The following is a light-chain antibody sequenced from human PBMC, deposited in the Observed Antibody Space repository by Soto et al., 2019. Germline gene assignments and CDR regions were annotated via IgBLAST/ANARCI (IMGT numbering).Light chain of an antibody. CDR1: QSVSSY. Sequence: IVLTQSPAPLSLSPGERATLSCRASQSVSSYLAWYQQKPGQAPRLLIYDASNRATGIPARFSGSGSGTDFTLTISSLEPEDFAVYYCQQRSNWPLTFGGGTTGDIK. V-gene: IGKV3-11*01. CDR3: QQRSNWPLT. CDR2: DAS. J-gene: IGKJ4*01.